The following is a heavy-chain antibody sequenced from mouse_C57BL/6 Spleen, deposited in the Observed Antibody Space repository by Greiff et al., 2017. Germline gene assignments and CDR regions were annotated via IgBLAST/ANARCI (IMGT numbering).Heavy chain of an antibody. CDR1: GFTFSSYA. CDR2: ISSGGDYI. CDR3: TRRYGNSYENAMDY. V-gene: IGHV5-9-1*02. D-gene: IGHD1-1*01. J-gene: IGHJ4*01. Sequence: EVQVVESGEGLVKPGGSLKLSCAASGFTFSSYAMSWVRQTPEKRLEWVAYISSGGDYIYYADTVKGRFTISRDNARNTLYLQMSSLKSEDTAMYYCTRRYGNSYENAMDYWGQGTSVTVSS.